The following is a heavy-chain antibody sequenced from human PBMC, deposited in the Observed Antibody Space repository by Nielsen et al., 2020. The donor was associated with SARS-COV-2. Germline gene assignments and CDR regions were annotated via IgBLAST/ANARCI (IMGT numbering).Heavy chain of an antibody. J-gene: IGHJ3*02. V-gene: IGHV1-3*01. Sequence: ASVKVSCKASGYMFTTYTIHWVRQAPGQRLEWMGWINAGNGNTKSSQKFQGRDTITRDTSASTAYMELSSLRSEDTAVYYCARDLKLVGAIRRDSPDAFDIWGQGTMVTVSS. CDR1: GYMFTTYT. D-gene: IGHD1-26*01. CDR3: ARDLKLVGAIRRDSPDAFDI. CDR2: INAGNGNT.